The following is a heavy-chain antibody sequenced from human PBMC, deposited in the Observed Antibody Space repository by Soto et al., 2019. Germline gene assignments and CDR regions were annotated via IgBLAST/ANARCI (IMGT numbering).Heavy chain of an antibody. V-gene: IGHV3-30-3*01. CDR3: ARGVSGRYGESDY. D-gene: IGHD6-19*01. J-gene: IGHJ4*02. CDR1: GFTLRSYA. Sequence: GGSLRLSYAASGFTLRSYAMHGVREAAGKGLGWGAIISDDGGNKYNADSVKGRFTISRDNSKNTLYLQMNSLRAEDTAVYYCARGVSGRYGESDYWGQGTLVTVSS. CDR2: ISDDGGNK.